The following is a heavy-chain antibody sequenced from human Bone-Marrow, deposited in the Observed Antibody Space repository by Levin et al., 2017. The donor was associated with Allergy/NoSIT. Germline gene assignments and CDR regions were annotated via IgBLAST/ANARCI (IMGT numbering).Heavy chain of an antibody. CDR2: ISYDGSEK. CDR3: TKIAWATKEIPSGDY. CDR1: GFTFSDYG. V-gene: IGHV3-30*18. D-gene: IGHD3-10*01. J-gene: IGHJ4*02. Sequence: PGGSLRLSCAVSGFTFSDYGMHWVRQAPGKGLEWVAVISYDGSEKYYADSVEGRFSISRDNSKNMVFLYMDSLRVEDTALYYCTKIAWATKEIPSGDYWGQGTLVTVSS.